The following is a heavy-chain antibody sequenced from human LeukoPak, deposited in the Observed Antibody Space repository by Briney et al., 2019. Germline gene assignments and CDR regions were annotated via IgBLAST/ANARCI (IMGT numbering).Heavy chain of an antibody. CDR1: GGSISSSSYY. Sequence: SETLSLTCTVSGGSISSSSYYWSWIRQPPGKGLEWIGYIYYSGSTYYNPSLKSRVTISVDTSKNQFSLKLSSVTAADTAVYYCARDQWFGEPHWFDPWGQGTLVTVSS. CDR2: IYYSGST. D-gene: IGHD3-10*01. J-gene: IGHJ5*02. V-gene: IGHV4-31*03. CDR3: ARDQWFGEPHWFDP.